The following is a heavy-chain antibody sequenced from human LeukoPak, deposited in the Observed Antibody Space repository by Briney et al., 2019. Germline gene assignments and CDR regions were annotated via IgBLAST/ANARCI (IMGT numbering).Heavy chain of an antibody. CDR2: FSVTGATT. Sequence: EWVSGFSVTGATTNYADSVKGRFTISRDTSKNTLYLQMDSLRAEDTALYYCARRDGYSMDYWGQGTLVTVSS. V-gene: IGHV3-23*01. J-gene: IGHJ4*02. D-gene: IGHD5-24*01. CDR3: ARRDGYSMDY.